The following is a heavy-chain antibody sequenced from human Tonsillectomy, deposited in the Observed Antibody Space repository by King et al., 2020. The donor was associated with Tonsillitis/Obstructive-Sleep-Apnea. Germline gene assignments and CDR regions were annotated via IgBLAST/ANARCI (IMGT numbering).Heavy chain of an antibody. CDR3: ARVYGGNQGGYFDF. V-gene: IGHV3-21*01. J-gene: IGHJ4*02. CDR2: ISSSSSYI. Sequence: VQLVESGGGLVKPGGSLRLSCAASGFTFSSYSMKWVRQAPGKGLEWISSISSSSSYIYYADSVKGRFTISRENAKNSLYLQMNSLRAEDTAVYYCARVYGGNQGGYFDFWGQGTLATVSS. CDR1: GFTFSSYS. D-gene: IGHD4-23*01.